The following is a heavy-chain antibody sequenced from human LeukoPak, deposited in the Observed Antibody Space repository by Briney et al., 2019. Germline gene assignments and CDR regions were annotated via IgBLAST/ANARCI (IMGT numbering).Heavy chain of an antibody. CDR3: AREDRSMIRGVKNYFNP. D-gene: IGHD3-10*01. CDR2: ISPSGTDI. Sequence: GGSLRLSCAVSGFTFTDTYMTWIRQAPGKGLESLSYISPSGTDISYADSVKGRFTISRDNSKNTLYMQMNSLRAEDTAVYYCAREDRSMIRGVKNYFNPWGQGTLVIVSS. J-gene: IGHJ5*02. V-gene: IGHV3-11*04. CDR1: GFTFTDTY.